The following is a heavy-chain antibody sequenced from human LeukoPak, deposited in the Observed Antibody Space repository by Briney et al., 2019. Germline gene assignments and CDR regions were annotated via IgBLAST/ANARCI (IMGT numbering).Heavy chain of an antibody. CDR2: IYTSGST. CDR3: AQFGVVNHFDY. V-gene: IGHV4-61*02. Sequence: SETLSLTCTVSGGSISSGSYCWSWIRQPAGKGLEWIGRIYTSGSTNYNPSLKSRVTISVDTSKNQFSLKLSSVTAADTAVYYCAQFGVVNHFDYWGQGTLVTVSS. J-gene: IGHJ4*02. CDR1: GGSISSGSYC. D-gene: IGHD3-3*01.